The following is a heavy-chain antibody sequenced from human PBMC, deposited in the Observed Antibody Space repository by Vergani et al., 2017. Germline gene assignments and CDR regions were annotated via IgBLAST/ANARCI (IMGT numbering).Heavy chain of an antibody. Sequence: VQLVESGGGLVQPGGSLRLSCAASGFTFSSYDMHWVRQATGKGLEWVSAIGTAGDTYYPGSVKGRFTISRENAKNSLYLQMNSLRAGDTAVYYCARGGSFRTNYYYYGMDVWGQGTTVTVSS. D-gene: IGHD2-15*01. CDR2: IGTAGDT. J-gene: IGHJ6*02. CDR3: ARGGSFRTNYYYYGMDV. V-gene: IGHV3-13*01. CDR1: GFTFSSYD.